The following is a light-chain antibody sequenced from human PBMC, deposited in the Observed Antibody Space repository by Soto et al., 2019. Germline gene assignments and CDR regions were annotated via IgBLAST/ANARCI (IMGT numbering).Light chain of an antibody. CDR3: QQYASSAT. CDR1: QSVSDNN. J-gene: IGKJ5*01. CDR2: GAS. Sequence: EVVLTQSPGTLSLSPGDRGALSCRASQSVSDNNLAWYQLRPGQAPRLLIYGASRRATGIPDRFSGSGSGTDFTLTISGLEPEDFAVYYCQQYASSATFGQGTRLEFK. V-gene: IGKV3-20*01.